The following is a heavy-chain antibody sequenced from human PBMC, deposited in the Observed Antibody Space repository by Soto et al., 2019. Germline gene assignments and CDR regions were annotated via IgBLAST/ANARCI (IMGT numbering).Heavy chain of an antibody. Sequence: SETLSLTCAVSGCSISSGGYSWSWIRQPPGKGLEWIGYIYYSGSTNYNPSLKSRVTISVDTSKNQFSLKLSSVTAADTAVYYCARDSADFWSGYSPRYYYYGMDVWGQGTTVTVSS. CDR1: GCSISSGGYS. CDR2: IYYSGST. D-gene: IGHD3-3*01. V-gene: IGHV4-61*08. CDR3: ARDSADFWSGYSPRYYYYGMDV. J-gene: IGHJ6*02.